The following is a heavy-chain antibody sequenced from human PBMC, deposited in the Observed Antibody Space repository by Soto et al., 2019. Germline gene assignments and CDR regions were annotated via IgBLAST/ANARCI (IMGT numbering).Heavy chain of an antibody. CDR2: ISSTSAYT. D-gene: IGHD3-9*01. J-gene: IGHJ4*02. Sequence: PGGSLRLSVADARIAFSSSPRMRVCQAPGKGLEWISYISSTSAYTNYADSVKGRFTISRDNAKSSLFLQMNSVRVDDTAVYYCVRDPGRRAPIDYWGQGTLVTVSS. V-gene: IGHV3-21*04. CDR1: RIAFSSSP. CDR3: VRDPGRRAPIDY.